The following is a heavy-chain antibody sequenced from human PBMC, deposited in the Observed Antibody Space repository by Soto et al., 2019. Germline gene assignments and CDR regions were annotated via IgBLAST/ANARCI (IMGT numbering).Heavy chain of an antibody. J-gene: IGHJ4*02. D-gene: IGHD3-16*01. Sequence: SETLSLTCTVSGGSVSSGSYYWSWIRQPPGKGLEWIGYIYYSGSTNYNPSLKSRVAISEDTSKNQFSLKLSSVTAADTAVYYCARGLAALYYFDYWGQGTLVTSPQ. V-gene: IGHV4-61*01. CDR2: IYYSGST. CDR1: GGSVSSGSYY. CDR3: ARGLAALYYFDY.